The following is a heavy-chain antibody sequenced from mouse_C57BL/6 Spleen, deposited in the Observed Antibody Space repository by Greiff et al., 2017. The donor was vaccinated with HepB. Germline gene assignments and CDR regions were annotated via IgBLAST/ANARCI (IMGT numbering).Heavy chain of an antibody. J-gene: IGHJ3*01. CDR1: GYAFSSSW. CDR2: IYPGDGDT. CDR3: AREGGFAY. Sequence: QVQLQQSGPELVKPGASVKISCKASGYAFSSSWMNWVKQRPGKGREWIGRIYPGDGDTNYNGKFKGKATLTADKSSSTAYMQLSSLTSEDSAVYFCAREGGFAYWGQGTLVTVSA. V-gene: IGHV1-82*01.